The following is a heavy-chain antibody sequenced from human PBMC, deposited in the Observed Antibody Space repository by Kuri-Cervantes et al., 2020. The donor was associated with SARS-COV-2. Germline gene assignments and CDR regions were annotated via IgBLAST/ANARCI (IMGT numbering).Heavy chain of an antibody. CDR3: AKDRWELPANFYYYGMDV. J-gene: IGHJ6*02. D-gene: IGHD1-26*01. CDR2: IWYDGSNK. V-gene: IGHV3-33*06. CDR1: GFTFITYG. Sequence: GESLKISCAASGFTFITYGMHWVRQAPGKGLEWVAVIWYDGSNKYYADSVKGRFTISRDNSKNTLYLQMNSLRAEDTAVYYCAKDRWELPANFYYYGMDVWGQGTTVTVSS.